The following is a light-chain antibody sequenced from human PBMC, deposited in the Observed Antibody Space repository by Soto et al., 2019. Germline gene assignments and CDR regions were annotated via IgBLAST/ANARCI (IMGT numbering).Light chain of an antibody. CDR1: RSISTN. V-gene: IGKV3-15*01. CDR3: QQYNNWPPIT. CDR2: SAS. J-gene: IGKJ4*01. Sequence: IVMTQSPPTLSVSPGERATLSCRASRSISTNVAWYQHKSGQAPRLLIYSASTRATGIPTRFSGSGSGTEFTLTISSLLSEDFGIYYCQQYNNWPPITFGGGTKVEIK.